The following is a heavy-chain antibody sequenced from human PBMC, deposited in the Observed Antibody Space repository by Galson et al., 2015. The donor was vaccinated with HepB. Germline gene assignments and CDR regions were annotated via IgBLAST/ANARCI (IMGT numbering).Heavy chain of an antibody. CDR3: ASGGGSYSLSY. Sequence: SLRLSCAASGLTFSNYWMHWVRQAPGKGLVWVSRIISDGSSASYADSVKGRFTISRDNAKNTLYLLMNSLRAEDTAFYYCASGGGSYSLSYWGQGTLVTVSS. V-gene: IGHV3-74*01. J-gene: IGHJ4*02. CDR1: GLTFSNYW. D-gene: IGHD1-26*01. CDR2: IISDGSSA.